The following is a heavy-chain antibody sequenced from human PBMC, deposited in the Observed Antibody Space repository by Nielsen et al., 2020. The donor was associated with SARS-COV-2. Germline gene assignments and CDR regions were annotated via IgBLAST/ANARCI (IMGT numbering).Heavy chain of an antibody. Sequence: LTCAASGFTFSSYGMHWVRQAPGKGLEWVAFIRYDGSNKYYADSVKGRFTISRDNSKNTLYLQMNSLRAEDTAVYYCAKDGGGQQLVPLGVWGQGTTVTVSS. D-gene: IGHD6-13*01. J-gene: IGHJ6*02. CDR3: AKDGGGQQLVPLGV. V-gene: IGHV3-30*02. CDR1: GFTFSSYG. CDR2: IRYDGSNK.